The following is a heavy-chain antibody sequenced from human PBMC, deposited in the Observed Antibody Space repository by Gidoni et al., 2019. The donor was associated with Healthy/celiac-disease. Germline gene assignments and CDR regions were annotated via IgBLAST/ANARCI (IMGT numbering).Heavy chain of an antibody. Sequence: EVQLVENGGGLIQPGGSRRHSRAASGFTVSSNYMCWVRQAPGKGLEWVSVIFRCGSTYYADSVKGRFTISRANSKNPLYLQMTSLSAEDTAVYSFANFNDYGDFLDYWGQGTLVTVSS. D-gene: IGHD4-17*01. CDR3: ANFNDYGDFLDY. J-gene: IGHJ4*02. CDR1: GFTVSSNY. CDR2: IFRCGST. V-gene: IGHV3-53*02.